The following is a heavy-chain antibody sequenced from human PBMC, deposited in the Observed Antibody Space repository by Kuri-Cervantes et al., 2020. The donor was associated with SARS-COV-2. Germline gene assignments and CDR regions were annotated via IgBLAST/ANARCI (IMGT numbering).Heavy chain of an antibody. J-gene: IGHJ3*02. CDR3: ATAYCGGDCYSRADAFDI. CDR1: GYTFTSYG. Sequence: VKVSCKASGYTFTSYGISWVRQAPGQGLEWMGWISAYNGNTNYAQKLQGRVTMTTDTSTSTAYMELRSLRSDDTAVYYCATAYCGGDCYSRADAFDIWGQGTMVTVSS. CDR2: ISAYNGNT. V-gene: IGHV1-18*01. D-gene: IGHD2-21*01.